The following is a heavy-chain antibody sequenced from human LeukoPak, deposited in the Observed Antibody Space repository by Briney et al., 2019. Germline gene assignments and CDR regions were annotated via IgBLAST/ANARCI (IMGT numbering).Heavy chain of an antibody. CDR3: AREEGDIVVVPAAFDY. J-gene: IGHJ4*02. CDR1: GYTFTSYA. D-gene: IGHD2-2*01. V-gene: IGHV1-3*01. CDR2: INAGNGNT. Sequence: ASVKVSCKASGYTFTSYAMHWVRQAPGQRLEWMGWINAGNGNTKYSQKFQGRVTITRDTSASTAYMELSSLRSEDTAVYYCAREEGDIVVVPAAFDYWGQGTLVTVSS.